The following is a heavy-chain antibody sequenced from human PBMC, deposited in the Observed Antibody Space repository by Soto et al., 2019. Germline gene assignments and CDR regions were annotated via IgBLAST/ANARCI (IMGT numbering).Heavy chain of an antibody. J-gene: IGHJ4*02. CDR2: IKQDGSEK. CDR3: AAQASYSRSY. Sequence: GGSLRLSCAASGFTFSSYWMSCVRQAPGKGLEWVANIKQDGSEKYYVDSVKGRFTISRDNAKNSLYLQMNSLRAEDTAVYDCAAQASYSRSYWGQGTLVTVSS. V-gene: IGHV3-7*05. CDR1: GFTFSSYW. D-gene: IGHD6-13*01.